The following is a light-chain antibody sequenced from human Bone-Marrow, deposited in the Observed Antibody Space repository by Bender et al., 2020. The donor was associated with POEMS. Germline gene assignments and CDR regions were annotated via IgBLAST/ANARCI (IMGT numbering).Light chain of an antibody. J-gene: IGLJ2*01. CDR1: SGDVGTYNL. V-gene: IGLV2-14*02. Sequence: QSALTQSASVSGSPGQSITISCTGTSGDVGTYNLVAWYQHQPGKAPKLIIYEVSDRPSGVSDRFSGSKSGVTASLTISGLQTEDEADYYCSSYSSGTTLVLFGGGTKLTVL. CDR2: EVS. CDR3: SSYSSGTTLVL.